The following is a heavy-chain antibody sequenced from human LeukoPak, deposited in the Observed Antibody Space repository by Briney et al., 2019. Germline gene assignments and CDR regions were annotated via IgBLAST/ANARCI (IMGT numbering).Heavy chain of an antibody. V-gene: IGHV4-59*01. CDR2: IYYSGST. D-gene: IGHD3-10*01. CDR1: GGSISSYY. Sequence: SETLSLTCTVSGGSISSYYWSWIRQPPGKGLEWLGYIYYSGSTNYNPSLKRRVTISVDPSKNQFSLKLSSVTAADTAVYYCASFYGSGSSFDYWGQGTLVTVSS. CDR3: ASFYGSGSSFDY. J-gene: IGHJ4*02.